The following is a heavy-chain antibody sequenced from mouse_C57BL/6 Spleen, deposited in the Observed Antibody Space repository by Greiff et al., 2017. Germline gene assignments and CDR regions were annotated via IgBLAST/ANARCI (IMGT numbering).Heavy chain of an antibody. Sequence: EVQLQQSGPVLVKPGASVKMSCKASGYTFTDYYMNWVKQSHGKSLEWIGVINPYNGGTSYNQKFKGKATLTVDQSSSTAYMELNSLTSEDSAVYYCAKYGSAEGLFAYWGQGILVTASA. CDR3: AKYGSAEGLFAY. CDR2: INPYNGGT. CDR1: GYTFTDYY. J-gene: IGHJ3*01. V-gene: IGHV1-19*01. D-gene: IGHD1-1*01.